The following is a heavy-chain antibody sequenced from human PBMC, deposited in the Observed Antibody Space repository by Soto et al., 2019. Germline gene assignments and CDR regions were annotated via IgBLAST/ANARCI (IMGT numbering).Heavy chain of an antibody. J-gene: IGHJ6*02. Sequence: GGSLRLSCTASGFTFSSYAMHWVRQAPGKGLEWVAVISYDGSNKYYADSVKGRFTISRDNSKNTLYLQMNSLRAEDTAVYYCARARRHSSGWLVYYYYGMDVWGQGTTVTVSS. CDR2: ISYDGSNK. V-gene: IGHV3-30-3*01. CDR3: ARARRHSSGWLVYYYYGMDV. D-gene: IGHD6-19*01. CDR1: GFTFSSYA.